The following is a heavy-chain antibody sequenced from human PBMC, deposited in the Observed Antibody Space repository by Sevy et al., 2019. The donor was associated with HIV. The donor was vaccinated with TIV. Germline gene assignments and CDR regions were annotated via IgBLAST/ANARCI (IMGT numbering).Heavy chain of an antibody. CDR1: GFSFSTYG. V-gene: IGHV3-30*18. Sequence: GGSLRLSCPASGFSFSTYGMHWVRQAPGKGLEWAAAISYDGSKKYYADSVKGRFTISRDNSKNVLYLEINGLRPEDTAIYYCAKDWGGASDSYLYFDHWGQGALVTVSS. D-gene: IGHD3-16*01. J-gene: IGHJ4*02. CDR2: ISYDGSKK. CDR3: AKDWGGASDSYLYFDH.